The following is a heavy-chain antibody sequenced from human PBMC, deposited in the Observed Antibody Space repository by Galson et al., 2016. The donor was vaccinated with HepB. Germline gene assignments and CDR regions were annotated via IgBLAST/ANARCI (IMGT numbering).Heavy chain of an antibody. CDR1: GGTFSSFA. V-gene: IGHV1-69*13. Sequence: SVKVSCKASGGTFSSFAISWVRQAPGQGLEWMGGIIPIFGTANYAQQFQDRVTITADESTSTAYMDLRSLRSEDTAVYYCARGFMGSVGWFDPWGQGTLVTVSS. CDR2: IIPIFGTA. D-gene: IGHD1-26*01. J-gene: IGHJ5*02. CDR3: ARGFMGSVGWFDP.